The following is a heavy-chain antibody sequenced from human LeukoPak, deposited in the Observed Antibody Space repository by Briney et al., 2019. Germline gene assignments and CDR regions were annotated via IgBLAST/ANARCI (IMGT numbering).Heavy chain of an antibody. CDR3: AREVADYGGYYYYHYMDV. J-gene: IGHJ6*03. Sequence: SETLSLTCAVYGGSFSGYYWSWIRQPPGKGLEWIGEINHSGSTNYNPSLKSRVTISVDTSKNQFSLKLSSVTAADTAMYYCAREVADYGGYYYYHYMDVWGKGTTVTISS. CDR2: INHSGST. V-gene: IGHV4-34*01. D-gene: IGHD4-23*01. CDR1: GGSFSGYY.